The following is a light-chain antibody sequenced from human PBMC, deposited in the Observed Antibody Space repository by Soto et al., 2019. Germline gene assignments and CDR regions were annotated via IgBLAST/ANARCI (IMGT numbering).Light chain of an antibody. V-gene: IGLV1-40*01. CDR3: QTFDISLTAGV. J-gene: IGLJ2*01. Sequence: QSVLTQPPSVSGAPGQRVTISCTGSSSNIGAGYDVHWYQQLPGTAPKLLIYGNTNRPSGVPDRFSGSKSGTSASLAITGIQAEDEADYYCQTFDISLTAGVFGGGTKLTVL. CDR2: GNT. CDR1: SSNIGAGYD.